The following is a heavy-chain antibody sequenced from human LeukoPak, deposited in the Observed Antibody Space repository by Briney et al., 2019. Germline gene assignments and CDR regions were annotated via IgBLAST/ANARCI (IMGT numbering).Heavy chain of an antibody. Sequence: GASVKVSCKVSGYTLTELSMHWVRQAPGKGLEWMRGFDPEDGETIYAQKFQGRVTMTEDTSTDTAYMELSSLRSEDTAVYYCATDGSGYDSNYYYMDVWGKGTTVTVSS. D-gene: IGHD5-12*01. V-gene: IGHV1-24*01. J-gene: IGHJ6*03. CDR2: FDPEDGET. CDR1: GYTLTELS. CDR3: ATDGSGYDSNYYYMDV.